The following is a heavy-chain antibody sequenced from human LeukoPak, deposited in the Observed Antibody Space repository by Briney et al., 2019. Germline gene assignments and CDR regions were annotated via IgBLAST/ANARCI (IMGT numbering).Heavy chain of an antibody. CDR3: VRTTVTTYAAFDI. CDR1: GGSISSGGYY. Sequence: PSETLSLTCTVSGGSISSGGYYWSWIRQHPGKGLEWIGYIYYSGSTYYNPSLNSRVTISVDTSKNQFSLKLSSVTAADTAVYYCVRTTVTTYAAFDIWGQGTMVTVSS. J-gene: IGHJ3*02. V-gene: IGHV4-31*03. CDR2: IYYSGST. D-gene: IGHD4-17*01.